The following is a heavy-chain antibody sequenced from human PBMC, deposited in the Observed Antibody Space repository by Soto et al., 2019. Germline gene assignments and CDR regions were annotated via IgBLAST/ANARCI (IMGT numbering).Heavy chain of an antibody. D-gene: IGHD3-22*01. V-gene: IGHV3-33*01. CDR2: IWYDGSNK. CDR3: ARPHKTYYYDSSGYNDAFDI. J-gene: IGHJ3*02. Sequence: QVQLVESGGGVVQPGRSLRLSCAASGFTFSSYGMHWVRQAPGKGLEWVAVIWYDGSNKYYADSVKGRFTISRDNSKNTLYLQMNSLRAEDTAVYYCARPHKTYYYDSSGYNDAFDIWGQGTMVTVSS. CDR1: GFTFSSYG.